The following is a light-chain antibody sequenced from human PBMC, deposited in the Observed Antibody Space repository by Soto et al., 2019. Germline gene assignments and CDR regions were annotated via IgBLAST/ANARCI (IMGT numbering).Light chain of an antibody. V-gene: IGKV1-33*01. CDR2: DAS. CDR1: QDIRKY. J-gene: IGKJ3*01. Sequence: DIQMTQSPSSLSASVGDRVTITCQASQDIRKYLNWYQQKPGKAPKLLIYDASNLETGVPSRFSGSGSGTAFTFTINSLQPEDVATYYCQQYDSLPPLFTFGPGTKVAIK. CDR3: QQYDSLPPLFT.